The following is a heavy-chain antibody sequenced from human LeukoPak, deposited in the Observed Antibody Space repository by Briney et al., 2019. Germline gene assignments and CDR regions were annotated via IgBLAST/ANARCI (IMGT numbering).Heavy chain of an antibody. Sequence: PGGSLRLSCAASGFTVSSNYMSWVRQAPGKGLEWASVIYSGGSTYYADSVKGRFTISRDNSKNTLYLQMNSLRAEDTAVYYCARDLTHNWFDPWGQGTLVTVSS. J-gene: IGHJ5*02. V-gene: IGHV3-53*01. CDR3: ARDLTHNWFDP. CDR2: IYSGGST. D-gene: IGHD3-9*01. CDR1: GFTVSSNY.